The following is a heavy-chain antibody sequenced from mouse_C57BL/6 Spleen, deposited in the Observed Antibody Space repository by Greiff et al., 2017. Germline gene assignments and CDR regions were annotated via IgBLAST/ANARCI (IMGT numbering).Heavy chain of an antibody. Sequence: VQLQQSGPELVKPGASVKLSCKASGYTFTSYDINWVKQRPGQGLEWIGWIYPRDGSNKYNEKFKGKATLTVDTSSSTAYMELHSLTSEDSAVYFCARSDYYGSSFYWYFDVWGTGTTVTVSS. D-gene: IGHD1-1*01. CDR1: GYTFTSYD. J-gene: IGHJ1*03. CDR2: IYPRDGSN. CDR3: ARSDYYGSSFYWYFDV. V-gene: IGHV1-85*01.